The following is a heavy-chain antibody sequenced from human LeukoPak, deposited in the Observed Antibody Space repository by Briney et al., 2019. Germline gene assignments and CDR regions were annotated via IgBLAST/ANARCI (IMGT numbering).Heavy chain of an antibody. CDR3: ARQSYSSAPREPDY. D-gene: IGHD6-25*01. CDR2: IYPGDSDT. J-gene: IGHJ4*02. Sequence: GESLKISCKGSGYSFASSWIGWVRQMPGKGLEWMGIIYPGDSDTRYSPSFQGQVTISADKSISTAYLQWSSLKASDTAMYYCARQSYSSAPREPDYWGQGTLVTVSS. CDR1: GYSFASSW. V-gene: IGHV5-51*01.